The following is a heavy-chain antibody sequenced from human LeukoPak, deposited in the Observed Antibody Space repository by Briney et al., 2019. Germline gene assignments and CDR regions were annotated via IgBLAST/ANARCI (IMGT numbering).Heavy chain of an antibody. Sequence: GESLKISCKGFGYSFTNYWIGWVRQTPGKGLEWMGIIYPGDSDTRYSPSFQGQVTISADKSISTAYLQWSSLKASDTAMFYCARLYDSSSPVDYWGQGTLVTVSS. CDR1: GYSFTNYW. CDR3: ARLYDSSSPVDY. J-gene: IGHJ4*02. CDR2: IYPGDSDT. V-gene: IGHV5-51*01. D-gene: IGHD6-6*01.